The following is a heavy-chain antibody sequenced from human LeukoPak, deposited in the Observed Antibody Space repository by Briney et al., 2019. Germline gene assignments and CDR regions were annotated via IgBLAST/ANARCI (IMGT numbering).Heavy chain of an antibody. CDR2: IYHSGST. CDR3: AREIRYSYGLDY. CDR1: GYSISSGYY. D-gene: IGHD5-18*01. J-gene: IGHJ4*02. V-gene: IGHV4-38-2*02. Sequence: SETLSLTCAVSGYSISSGYYWGWIRQPPGKGLEWIGSIYHSGSTYYNPHLKSRVTISVDTSKNQFSLKLSSVNAADTAVYYCAREIRYSYGLDYWGQGTLVTVSS.